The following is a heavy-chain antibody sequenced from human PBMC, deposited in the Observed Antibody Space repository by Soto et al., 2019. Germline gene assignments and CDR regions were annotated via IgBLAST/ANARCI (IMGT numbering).Heavy chain of an antibody. CDR3: ARDPYYDFWSGPSRNYYYYYGMDV. D-gene: IGHD3-3*01. V-gene: IGHV4-61*01. CDR2: IYYSGST. Sequence: SETLSLTCTVSGGSVSSGSYYWSWIRQPPGKGLEWIGFIYYSGSTNYNPSLKSRVTISVDTSKNQFSLKLSSVTAADTAVYYCARDPYYDFWSGPSRNYYYYYGMDVWGQGTTVTVSS. J-gene: IGHJ6*02. CDR1: GGSVSSGSYY.